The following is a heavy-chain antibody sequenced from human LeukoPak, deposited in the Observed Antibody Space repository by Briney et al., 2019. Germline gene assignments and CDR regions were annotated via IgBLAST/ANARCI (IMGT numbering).Heavy chain of an antibody. CDR3: ARDRNFGYSYGPYFDY. D-gene: IGHD5-18*01. Sequence: GASVKVSCKASGYTFVNYGVTWVRQAPGQGLEWMGRINAYNGNTDYAQKFQGRVTLTKDTYPNTAYMELRSLRSDDTAVYFCARDRNFGYSYGPYFDYWGQGTLVTVSS. J-gene: IGHJ4*02. CDR2: INAYNGNT. CDR1: GYTFVNYG. V-gene: IGHV1-18*01.